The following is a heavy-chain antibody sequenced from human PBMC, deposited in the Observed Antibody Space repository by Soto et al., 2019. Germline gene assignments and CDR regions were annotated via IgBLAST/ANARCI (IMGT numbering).Heavy chain of an antibody. CDR3: ARGIEGWYQGRSYYGMDV. Sequence: SETLSLTCAVYGGSFSGYYWSWIRQPPGKGLEWIGYIYYSGSTNYNPSLKSRVTISVDTSKNQFSLKLSSVTAADTAVYYCARGIEGWYQGRSYYGMDVWGQGTTVTVSS. CDR1: GGSFSGYY. V-gene: IGHV4-59*01. J-gene: IGHJ6*02. CDR2: IYYSGST. D-gene: IGHD6-19*01.